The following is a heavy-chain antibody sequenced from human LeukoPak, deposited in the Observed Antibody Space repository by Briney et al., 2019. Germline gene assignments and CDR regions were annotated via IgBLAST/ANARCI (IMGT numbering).Heavy chain of an antibody. Sequence: GGSLRLSCAASGFTVSSNYMSWVRQAPGKGLEWVSVIYSGGSTYYADSVKGRFTISRDNSKNTLYLQMNSLRAEDTAVYYCAITGVTISSPSRFDYWGQGTLVTVSS. CDR2: IYSGGST. D-gene: IGHD3-9*01. CDR1: GFTVSSNY. J-gene: IGHJ4*02. CDR3: AITGVTISSPSRFDY. V-gene: IGHV3-66*01.